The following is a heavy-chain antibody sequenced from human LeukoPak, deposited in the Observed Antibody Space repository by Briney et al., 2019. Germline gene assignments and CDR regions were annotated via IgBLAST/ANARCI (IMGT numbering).Heavy chain of an antibody. J-gene: IGHJ4*02. D-gene: IGHD2-2*01. CDR3: ARDPVVQFCAGTSCYGVGFDS. CDR1: GASISRYY. V-gene: IGHV4-59*01. Sequence: SGTLSLTCTVSGASISRYYWSWIRQPPGKALEWIGYIYYSGNTDCIPSLRSRVTMSVDTSKNQFSLSLSSVTAADTAVYYSARDPVVQFCAGTSCYGVGFDSWGQGNLVSVS. CDR2: IYYSGNT.